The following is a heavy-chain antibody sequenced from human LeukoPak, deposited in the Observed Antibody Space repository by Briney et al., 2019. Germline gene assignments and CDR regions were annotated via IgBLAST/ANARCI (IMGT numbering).Heavy chain of an antibody. J-gene: IGHJ4*02. V-gene: IGHV1-69*06. CDR1: GGTFSSYA. CDR3: ATTLPRRGGY. CDR2: IIPIFGTA. D-gene: IGHD3-10*01. Sequence: GASVKVSCKASGGTFSSYAISWVRQAPGQGLEWMGGIIPIFGTANYAQKFQGRVTMTEDTSTDTAYMELSSLRSEDTAVYYCATTLPRRGGYWGQGTLVTISS.